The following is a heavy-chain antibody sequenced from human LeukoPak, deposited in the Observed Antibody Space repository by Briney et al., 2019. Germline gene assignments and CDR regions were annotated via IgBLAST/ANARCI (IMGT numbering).Heavy chain of an antibody. CDR1: GFTFSKHW. Sequence: PGGSLRLSCAASGFTFSKHWMSWVRQAPGKGLEWVANIKQDGSEKYYVDSVRGRFSISRDNAKNSLYLQMNSLRAEDTAVYYCARVQKSRKSVASAVDCWGQGTVVIVSS. CDR3: ARVQKSRKSVASAVDC. D-gene: IGHD5-12*01. V-gene: IGHV3-7*01. CDR2: IKQDGSEK. J-gene: IGHJ4*02.